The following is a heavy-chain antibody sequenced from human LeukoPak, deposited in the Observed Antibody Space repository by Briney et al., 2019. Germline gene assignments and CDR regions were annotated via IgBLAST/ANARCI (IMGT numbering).Heavy chain of an antibody. V-gene: IGHV1-69*01. Sequence: ASVKVSCKASGGTFSSYAISWVRQAPGQGLEWMGGIIPIFGTANYAQKFQGRVTITADESTSTAYMELSSLRSEDTAVYYCARGDCSSTSCSIGYYYYMDVWGKGTTVTVSS. J-gene: IGHJ6*03. CDR2: IIPIFGTA. D-gene: IGHD2-2*01. CDR3: ARGDCSSTSCSIGYYYYMDV. CDR1: GGTFSSYA.